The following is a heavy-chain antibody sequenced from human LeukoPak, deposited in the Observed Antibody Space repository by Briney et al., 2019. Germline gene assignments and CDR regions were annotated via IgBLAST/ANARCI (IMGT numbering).Heavy chain of an antibody. CDR3: ARGLNYYDSSGSAAFDI. CDR2: ICRGGSTI. J-gene: IGHJ3*02. CDR1: GFSFSNNE. D-gene: IGHD3-22*01. Sequence: GGSLRLSCEASGFSFSNNEMNWVRQAPGRGLEWVSYICRGGSTIYYADSVKGRFTLSRDNAQNSLYLQMNSLRAEDTAVYYCARGLNYYDSSGSAAFDIWGQGTMVTVSS. V-gene: IGHV3-48*03.